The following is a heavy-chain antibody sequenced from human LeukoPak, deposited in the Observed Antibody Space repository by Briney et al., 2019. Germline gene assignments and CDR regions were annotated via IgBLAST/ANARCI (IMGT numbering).Heavy chain of an antibody. D-gene: IGHD4-11*01. Sequence: SVKVSCKASGGTFSSYAISWVRQAPGQGLEWMGGIIPIFGTANYAQKFQGRVTMTRDMSTSTVYMELSSLRSEDTAVYYCARLNYRPIIKFFDYWGQGTLVTVSS. J-gene: IGHJ4*02. CDR2: IIPIFGTA. CDR3: ARLNYRPIIKFFDY. CDR1: GGTFSSYA. V-gene: IGHV1-69*05.